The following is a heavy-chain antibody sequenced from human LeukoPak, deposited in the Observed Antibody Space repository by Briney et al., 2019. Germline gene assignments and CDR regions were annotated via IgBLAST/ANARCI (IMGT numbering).Heavy chain of an antibody. CDR3: ARDVAAAAPDDAFDI. CDR2: ISAYNGNT. D-gene: IGHD6-13*01. Sequence: ASVKVSCKASGYTFTSYGISWVRQAPGQGLEWMGWISAYNGNTNYAQKLQGRVTMTTDTSTSTAYMELRSLRSDDTAVYYCARDVAAAAPDDAFDIWGQGTMVTVSS. V-gene: IGHV1-18*01. J-gene: IGHJ3*02. CDR1: GYTFTSYG.